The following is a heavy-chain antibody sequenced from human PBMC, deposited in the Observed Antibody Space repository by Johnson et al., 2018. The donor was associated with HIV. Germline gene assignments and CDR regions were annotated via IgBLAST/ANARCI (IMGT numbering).Heavy chain of an antibody. CDR1: EFTVTNYA. D-gene: IGHD6-13*01. V-gene: IGHV3-30*04. Sequence: QVQLVESGGGAVQPGRSLRLYCAVSEFTVTNYAMHWVRLAPGKGLQLVAVISYGGGQKYYGDSVQGRFTISKDISKNTLYLQMNSLRAEDTAVYYCAKGYSSSWYVAFEIWGQGTMVTVSS. J-gene: IGHJ3*02. CDR3: AKGYSSSWYVAFEI. CDR2: ISYGGGQK.